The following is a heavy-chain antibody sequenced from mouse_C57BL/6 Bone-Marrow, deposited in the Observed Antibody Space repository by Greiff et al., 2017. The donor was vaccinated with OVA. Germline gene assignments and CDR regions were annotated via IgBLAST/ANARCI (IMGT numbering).Heavy chain of an antibody. CDR1: GYTFTDYN. CDR3: ARTPDYYGSSSWYFDV. V-gene: IGHV1-18*01. J-gene: IGHJ1*03. Sequence: EVQLVESGPELVKPGASVKIPCKASGYTFTDYNMDWVKQSHGKSLEWIGDINPNNGGTIYNQKFKGKATLTVDKSSSTAYMELRSLTSEDTAVYYCARTPDYYGSSSWYFDVWGTGTTVTVSS. D-gene: IGHD1-1*01. CDR2: INPNNGGT.